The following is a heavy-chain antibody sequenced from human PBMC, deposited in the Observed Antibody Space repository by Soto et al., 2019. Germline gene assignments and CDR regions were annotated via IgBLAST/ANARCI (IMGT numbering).Heavy chain of an antibody. J-gene: IGHJ6*03. CDR1: GFTFSSYS. CDR3: AREVKYNWNHRGYMDV. CDR2: ISSSSSYI. V-gene: IGHV3-21*01. Sequence: GGSLRLSCAASGFTFSSYSMNWVRQAPGKGLEWVSSISSSSSYIYYADSVKGRFTISRDNAKNSLYLQMNSLRAEDTAVYYCAREVKYNWNHRGYMDVWGKGTTVTVSS. D-gene: IGHD1-20*01.